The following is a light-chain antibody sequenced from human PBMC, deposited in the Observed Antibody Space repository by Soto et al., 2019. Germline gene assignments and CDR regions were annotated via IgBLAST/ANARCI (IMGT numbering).Light chain of an antibody. CDR1: QSISSY. J-gene: IGKJ3*01. CDR2: AAS. Sequence: DIQMTQSPSSLSASVGDRVTITCRASQSISSYLNWYQQKPGKAPKLLIYAASSLQSGVPSRFSGSRSGTDFTLTISSLQPEDFATYYCQQSYSTPPFGFGPGTKVDIK. CDR3: QQSYSTPPFG. V-gene: IGKV1-39*01.